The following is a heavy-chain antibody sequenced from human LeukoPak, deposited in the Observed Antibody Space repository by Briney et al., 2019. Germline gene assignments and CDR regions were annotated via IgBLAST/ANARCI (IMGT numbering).Heavy chain of an antibody. V-gene: IGHV3-23*01. CDR3: ASNGYSSSRHTYYYYYYMDV. CDR2: ISGSGGST. Sequence: GGSLRLSCAASGFTFSSYAMSWVRQAPGKGLEWVSAISGSGGSTYYADSVKGRFTISRDNSENTLYLQMNSLRAEDTAVYYCASNGYSSSRHTYYYYYYMDVWGKGTTVTVSS. D-gene: IGHD6-13*01. CDR1: GFTFSSYA. J-gene: IGHJ6*03.